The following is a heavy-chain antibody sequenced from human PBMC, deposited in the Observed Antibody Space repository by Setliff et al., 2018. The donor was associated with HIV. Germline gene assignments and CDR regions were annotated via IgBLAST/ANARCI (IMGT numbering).Heavy chain of an antibody. J-gene: IGHJ5*02. CDR3: ARQSITIFGVVISGFDP. D-gene: IGHD3-3*01. CDR2: IYTSGST. V-gene: IGHV4-61*02. Sequence: PSETLSLTCTVSGGSISSGRNYWSWIRQTAGKGLEWIGRIYTSGSTNYNPSLKSRVTISVDTSKNQFSLKLSSVTAADTAVYYCARQSITIFGVVISGFDPWGQGTLVTVSS. CDR1: GGSISSGRNY.